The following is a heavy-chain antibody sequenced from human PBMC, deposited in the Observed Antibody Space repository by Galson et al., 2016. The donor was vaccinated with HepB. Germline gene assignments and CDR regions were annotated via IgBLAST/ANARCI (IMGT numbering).Heavy chain of an antibody. CDR2: ISAYNGNS. CDR3: ARDGAVSPSNFDS. D-gene: IGHD2-8*01. CDR1: GYTFDING. J-gene: IGHJ4*02. Sequence: SVKVSCKASGYTFDINGISWRRQTPEHGLEWLGWISAYNGNSNHAQNLQGRVTLTTDTSTNTAYMELRALTSDDTAVYFCARDGAVSPSNFDSWGQGTLVAVSS. V-gene: IGHV1-18*04.